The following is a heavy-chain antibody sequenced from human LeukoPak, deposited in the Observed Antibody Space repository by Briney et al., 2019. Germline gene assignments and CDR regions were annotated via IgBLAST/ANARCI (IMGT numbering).Heavy chain of an antibody. Sequence: GGSLRLSCAASGFTFSSYAMSWVRQAPGKGLEWVSTITGNGGSTFYADSVKGRFTISRDNSKNTLYLQMNSLRAEDTAVYYCAKRHSSGWYYFDYWGQGTLVTASS. D-gene: IGHD6-19*01. CDR3: AKRHSSGWYYFDY. CDR1: GFTFSSYA. V-gene: IGHV3-23*01. CDR2: ITGNGGST. J-gene: IGHJ4*02.